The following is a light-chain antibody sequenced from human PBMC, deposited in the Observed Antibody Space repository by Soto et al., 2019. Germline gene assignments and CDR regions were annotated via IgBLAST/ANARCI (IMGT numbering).Light chain of an antibody. Sequence: IQMTQSPSSLSASVGDRVTITCRASQGVRDDVGWYQQKPGKAPKLLIYSASILQSGVPPRFSGSGSGTDFTLTIGGLQPEDFAAYYCLKENSYPLTFGGGTK. CDR1: QGVRDD. J-gene: IGKJ4*01. V-gene: IGKV1-6*01. CDR2: SAS. CDR3: LKENSYPLT.